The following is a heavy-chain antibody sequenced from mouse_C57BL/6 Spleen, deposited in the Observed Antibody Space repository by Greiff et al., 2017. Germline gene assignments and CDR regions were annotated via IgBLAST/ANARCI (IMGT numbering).Heavy chain of an antibody. Sequence: QVQLQQSGAELVRPGASVTLSCKASGYTFTDYEMHWVQQTPVHGLEWIGAIDPETGGTAYNQKFTGKAILTADKSSSTAYMELRSLTSEDSAVYYCTREDGNLYAMDDWGQGTSVTVSS. CDR1: GYTFTDYE. V-gene: IGHV1-15*01. CDR3: TREDGNLYAMDD. J-gene: IGHJ4*01. D-gene: IGHD2-1*01. CDR2: IDPETGGT.